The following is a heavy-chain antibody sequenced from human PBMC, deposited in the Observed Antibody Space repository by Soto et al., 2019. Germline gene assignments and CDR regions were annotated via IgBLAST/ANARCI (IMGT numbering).Heavy chain of an antibody. CDR2: INPNSGGT. CDR3: ARGAGGIVVAHYYYYYSMDV. J-gene: IGHJ6*02. D-gene: IGHD6-19*01. Sequence: ASVKVSCKASGYTFTGYYMHWVRQAPGQGLEWMGWINPNSGGTNYAQKFQGWVTMTRDTSISTAYMELSRLRSDDTAVYYCARGAGGIVVAHYYYYYSMDVWGQGTTVTVSS. V-gene: IGHV1-2*04. CDR1: GYTFTGYY.